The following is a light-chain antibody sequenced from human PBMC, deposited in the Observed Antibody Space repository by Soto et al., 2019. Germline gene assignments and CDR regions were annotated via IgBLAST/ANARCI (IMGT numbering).Light chain of an antibody. V-gene: IGLV1-44*01. J-gene: IGLJ3*02. CDR3: AAWGHSLNTWV. Sequence: QSVLTQPPSASGTPGQRVTISCSGSSSNIGSNAVSWYHHFPGTAPKVLIYSDDQRPSGVPDRFSGSKSGTSASLAISGLRAEDEADYFCAAWGHSLNTWVFGGGPKVTVL. CDR1: SSNIGSNA. CDR2: SDD.